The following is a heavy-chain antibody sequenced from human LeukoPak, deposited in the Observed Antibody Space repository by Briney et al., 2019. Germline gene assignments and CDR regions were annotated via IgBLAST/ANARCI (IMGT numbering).Heavy chain of an antibody. CDR1: GFTFSSYG. Sequence: GGSLRLSCAASGFTFSSYGMSWVRQAPGKGLEWVANIKQDGTEKYYVDSVKGRFTISRDNAKNSLYLQMNSLRVEDTAVYYCAKVAKYYYGSETYYFFEHWGQGTPVTASS. CDR3: AKVAKYYYGSETYYFFEH. CDR2: IKQDGTEK. J-gene: IGHJ4*02. D-gene: IGHD3-10*01. V-gene: IGHV3-7*01.